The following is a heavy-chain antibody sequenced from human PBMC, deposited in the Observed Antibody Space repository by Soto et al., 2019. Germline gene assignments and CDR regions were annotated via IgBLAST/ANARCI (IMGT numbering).Heavy chain of an antibody. CDR3: ARVYDSSGYPFDY. V-gene: IGHV4-59*01. CDR2: IYYSGST. Sequence: QVQLQESGPGLVKPSETLSLTCTVSGGSISSYYWSWIRQPPGKGLEWIGYIYYSGSTNYNPSLKSRVTISVDTSKNQFSLKLSSVTAADTAVYYCARVYDSSGYPFDYWGQGTLVTVSS. D-gene: IGHD3-22*01. J-gene: IGHJ4*02. CDR1: GGSISSYY.